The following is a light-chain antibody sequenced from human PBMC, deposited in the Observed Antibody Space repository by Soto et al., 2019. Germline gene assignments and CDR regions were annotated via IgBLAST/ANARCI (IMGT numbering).Light chain of an antibody. Sequence: EIVLTQSPATLSLSPGERATLSCGASETFSSTYIAWYQQKPGQAPSLLIYDASIRATGIPDRFSGSGSGTDFTLTISKLEPEDSAVYYCQQYVSSPLTFGQGTKVDNK. CDR1: ETFSSTY. V-gene: IGKV3D-20*01. CDR3: QQYVSSPLT. J-gene: IGKJ1*01. CDR2: DAS.